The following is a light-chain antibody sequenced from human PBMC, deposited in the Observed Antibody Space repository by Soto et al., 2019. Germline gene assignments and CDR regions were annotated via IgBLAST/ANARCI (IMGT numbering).Light chain of an antibody. V-gene: IGKV3-20*01. CDR1: QSVSSYY. J-gene: IGKJ1*01. CDR3: QQCGSSPWT. CDR2: AAS. Sequence: ETMMTQSPDTLSVSLGERATLSCRASQSVSSYYLAWYQQKPGQAPRLLIYAASSRATGIPDRFSGGGSGTDFTLTISRLEPEDFAVYYCQQCGSSPWTFGQGTKVDIK.